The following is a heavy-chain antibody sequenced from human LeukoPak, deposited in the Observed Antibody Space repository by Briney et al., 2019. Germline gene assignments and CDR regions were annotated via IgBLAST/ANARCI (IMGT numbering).Heavy chain of an antibody. Sequence: GGSLRLSCAASGFTFSGSAMTWVRQAPAKGLEGVSSINDNGYSKYYADSVKGRFTISRDNSRDTLYVQMHSLRAEDAAVYYCAKSHSEAQRGYFDYWGQGTLVTVSS. CDR1: GFTFSGSA. J-gene: IGHJ4*02. CDR3: AKSHSEAQRGYFDY. D-gene: IGHD5-24*01. CDR2: INDNGYSK. V-gene: IGHV3-23*01.